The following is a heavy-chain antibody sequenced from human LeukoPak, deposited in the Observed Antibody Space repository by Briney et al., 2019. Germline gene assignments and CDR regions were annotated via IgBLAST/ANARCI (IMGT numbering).Heavy chain of an antibody. J-gene: IGHJ3*02. Sequence: SETLSLTCTVSGGSISNYYWSWIRQPPGKGLEWIGYIYYSGSTYYNPSLKSRVTISVDTSKNQFSLKLSSVAAADTAVYYCARDTGGDYYDRGAFDIWGQGTMVTVSS. D-gene: IGHD3-22*01. CDR2: IYYSGST. CDR1: GGSISNYY. CDR3: ARDTGGDYYDRGAFDI. V-gene: IGHV4-59*12.